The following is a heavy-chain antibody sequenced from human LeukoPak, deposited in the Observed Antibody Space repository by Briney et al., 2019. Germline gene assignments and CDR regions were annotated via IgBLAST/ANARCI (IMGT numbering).Heavy chain of an antibody. V-gene: IGHV3-7*01. J-gene: IGHJ6*02. D-gene: IGHD2-2*01. CDR1: GFTFSRYW. CDR2: IKQDGSEK. Sequence: GGSLRLSCAVSGFTFSRYWMSWVRQAPRKGLEWVANIKQDGSEKYYVDSVKGRFTISRDNSKNTLYLQMNSLRAEDTAVYYCAKGAMPYYYYYGMDVWGQGTTVTVSS. CDR3: AKGAMPYYYYYGMDV.